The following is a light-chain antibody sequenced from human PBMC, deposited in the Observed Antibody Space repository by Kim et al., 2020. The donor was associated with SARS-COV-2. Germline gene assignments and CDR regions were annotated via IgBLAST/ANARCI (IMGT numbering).Light chain of an antibody. CDR3: LAYDRSLNGWV. CDR1: SNNVDFQG. V-gene: IGLV10-54*01. J-gene: IGLJ3*02. CDR2: RNN. Sequence: RQIATLTCTGNSNNVDFQGAAWLQQHQGHPPKLLSYRNNKRPSGISERFSASRSGDTASLTISGLQPEDEADYYCLAYDRSLNGWVFGGGTQLTVL.